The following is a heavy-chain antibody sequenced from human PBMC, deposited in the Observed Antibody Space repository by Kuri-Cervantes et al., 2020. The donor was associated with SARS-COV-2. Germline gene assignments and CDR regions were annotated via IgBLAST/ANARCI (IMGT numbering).Heavy chain of an antibody. V-gene: IGHV3-49*04. D-gene: IGHD3-3*01. CDR3: TRHDFWSAYYFDY. J-gene: IGHJ4*02. CDR2: IRSKAYGGTT. CDR1: GFTFGDYA. Sequence: GGSLRLYCTVSGFTFGDYAMSWVRQAPGKGLEWVGFIRSKAYGGTTEYAASVKGRFTISRDDSKSIAYLQTNSLKTEDTAVYYCTRHDFWSAYYFDYWGQGTLVTVSS.